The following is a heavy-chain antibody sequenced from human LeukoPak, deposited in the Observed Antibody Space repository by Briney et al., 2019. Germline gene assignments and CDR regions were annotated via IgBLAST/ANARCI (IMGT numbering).Heavy chain of an antibody. D-gene: IGHD6-13*01. V-gene: IGHV4-34*01. CDR1: GGSFSGYY. CDR3: ARGSIAAAGTSYYYYYGMDV. CDR2: INHSGST. J-gene: IGHJ6*02. Sequence: SETLSLTCAVYGGSFSGYYWSWIRQPPGKGLEWIGEINHSGSTNYNPSLKSLVTISVDTSKNQFSLKLSSVTAADTAVYYCARGSIAAAGTSYYYYYGMDVWGQGTTVTVSS.